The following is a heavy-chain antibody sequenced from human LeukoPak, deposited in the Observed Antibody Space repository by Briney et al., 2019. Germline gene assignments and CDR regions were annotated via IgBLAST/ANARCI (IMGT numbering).Heavy chain of an antibody. D-gene: IGHD6-13*01. Sequence: SETLSLTCTVPGGSISSYYWSWIRQPPGKGLEWIGYIYSSGSTNYNPSLKSRVTISVDTSKNQFSLKLSSVTAADTAVYYCARDRGAAAGIFDYWGQGTLVTVSS. V-gene: IGHV4-4*08. CDR2: IYSSGST. J-gene: IGHJ4*02. CDR1: GGSISSYY. CDR3: ARDRGAAAGIFDY.